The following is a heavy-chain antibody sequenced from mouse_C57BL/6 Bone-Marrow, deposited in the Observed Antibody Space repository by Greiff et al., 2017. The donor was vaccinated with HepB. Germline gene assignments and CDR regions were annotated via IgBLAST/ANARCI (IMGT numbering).Heavy chain of an antibody. CDR3: AGDRTGFAY. CDR2: ISDGGSYT. V-gene: IGHV5-4*01. CDR1: GFTFSSYA. Sequence: EVKLVESGGGLVKPGGSLKLSCAASGFTFSSYAMSWVRQTPEKRLEWVATISDGGSYTYYPDNVKGRFTISRDNAKNNLYLQMSHLKSEDTAMYYCAGDRTGFAYWGQGTLVTVSA. J-gene: IGHJ3*01.